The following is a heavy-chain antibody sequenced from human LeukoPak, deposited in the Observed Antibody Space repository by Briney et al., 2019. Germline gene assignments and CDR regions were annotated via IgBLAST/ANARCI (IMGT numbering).Heavy chain of an antibody. D-gene: IGHD3-3*01. CDR1: GFTFKDFY. V-gene: IGHV3-11*05. CDR3: VRARFTTFVYY. CDR2: INHLGSQT. Sequence: PVGSLRLSCAASGFTFKDFYMSWVRQAPGKGLEWVSYINHLGSQTDYADSVKGRFTISRDNARNSLSLQMNNLRVEDTAVYFCVRARFTTFVYYWGQGTLVTVSA. J-gene: IGHJ4*02.